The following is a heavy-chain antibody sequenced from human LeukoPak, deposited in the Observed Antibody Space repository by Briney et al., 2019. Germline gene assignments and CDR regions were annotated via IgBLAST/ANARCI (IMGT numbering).Heavy chain of an antibody. CDR3: ARAGGGSGSEPLGVIYYYYYGMDV. J-gene: IGHJ6*02. CDR2: IKQDGSEK. CDR1: GFTFSSYW. D-gene: IGHD3-10*01. Sequence: GGSLRLSCADSGFTFSSYWMSWVRQAPGKGLEWVPNIKQDGSEKYYVDSVKGRFTISRDNAKNSLYLQMNSLRGEDTAVYYCARAGGGSGSEPLGVIYYYYYGMDVWGQGTTVTVSS. V-gene: IGHV3-7*05.